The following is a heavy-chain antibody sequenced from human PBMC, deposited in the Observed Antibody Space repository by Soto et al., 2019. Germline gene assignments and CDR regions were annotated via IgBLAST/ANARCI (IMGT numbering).Heavy chain of an antibody. CDR3: AHSPGGYCSGGSCYPNWFDP. CDR2: IYWDDDK. J-gene: IGHJ5*02. V-gene: IGHV2-5*02. D-gene: IGHD2-15*01. Sequence: QITLKESGPTLVKPTQTLTLTCTFSGFSLSTSGVGVGWIRQPPGKALEWLALIYWDDDKRYSPSLKSRLTITKDTPRNQVVLTMTNMDPVATSTYYCAHSPGGYCSGGSCYPNWFDPWGQGTLVTVSS. CDR1: GFSLSTSGVG.